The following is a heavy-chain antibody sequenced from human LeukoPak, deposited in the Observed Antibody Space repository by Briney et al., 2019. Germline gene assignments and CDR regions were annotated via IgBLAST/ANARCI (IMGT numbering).Heavy chain of an antibody. J-gene: IGHJ5*02. CDR2: IYYSGST. D-gene: IGHD1-14*01. Sequence: LRLSCAASGFTFSSYEMNWVRQAPGKGLEWIGYIYYSGSTYYNPSLKSRVTISVDTSKNQFSLKLSSVTAADTAVYYCARAGVFAWFDPWGQGTLVTVSS. CDR1: GFTFSSYEMN. CDR3: ARAGVFAWFDP. V-gene: IGHV4-30-4*08.